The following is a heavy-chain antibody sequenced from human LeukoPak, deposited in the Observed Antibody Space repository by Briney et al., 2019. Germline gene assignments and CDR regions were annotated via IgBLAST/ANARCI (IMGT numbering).Heavy chain of an antibody. CDR1: GFTLSSYG. V-gene: IGHV3-33*01. J-gene: IGHJ3*02. D-gene: IGHD3-22*01. CDR3: ARGGHDYYDRSGYYYMSAFDI. Sequence: GGSLRLSCAASGFTLSSYGIHWVRQAPGKGLEWVAVIWYDGTNRYYVDSVRGRFTISRDNSKNTLYLQMNSLRAEDTAVYYCARGGHDYYDRSGYYYMSAFDIWGQGTMVTASS. CDR2: IWYDGTNR.